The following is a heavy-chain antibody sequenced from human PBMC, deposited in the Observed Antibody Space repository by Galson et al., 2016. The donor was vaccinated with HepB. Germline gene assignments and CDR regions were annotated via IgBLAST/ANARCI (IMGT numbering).Heavy chain of an antibody. CDR2: VHYSGPT. D-gene: IGHD2-8*01. J-gene: IGHJ5*02. Sequence: ETLSLTCRVSGGSISDNSYSWGWIRQPPGKGLEWIGSVHYSGPTYYKSSLKSRVTISVDTSKNQSSLKLSSVTAADTAAYYCARHAPDCSTSACYRYWFDPWGQGTLVTVSS. CDR1: GGSISDNSYS. V-gene: IGHV4-39*01. CDR3: ARHAPDCSTSACYRYWFDP.